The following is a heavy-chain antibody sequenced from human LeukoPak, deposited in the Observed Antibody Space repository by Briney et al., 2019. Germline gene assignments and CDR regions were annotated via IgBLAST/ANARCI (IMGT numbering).Heavy chain of an antibody. CDR2: IYPGDSDL. CDR1: GNSFTNYW. J-gene: IGHJ4*02. V-gene: IGHV5-51*01. Sequence: GESLKISCKGSGNSFTNYWMAWVRQMPGKGLEWMGIIYPGDSDLRYSPSFQGQVTISADKSANTAYLQWSSLKASDTAIYFCARLDFWSGYYYFDYWGQGTLVTV. D-gene: IGHD3-3*01. CDR3: ARLDFWSGYYYFDY.